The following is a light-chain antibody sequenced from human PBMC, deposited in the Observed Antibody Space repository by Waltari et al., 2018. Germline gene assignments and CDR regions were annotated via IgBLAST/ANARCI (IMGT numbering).Light chain of an antibody. CDR1: QGVSTW. J-gene: IGKJ4*01. CDR3: QQANSFPLT. V-gene: IGKV1-12*01. Sequence: DIQMTQSPSVLSASVGDRVTITCRASQGVSTWLAWYHQKPGRAPKLLLQVASSLEEGVPSRFSGSGSGTEFLLTISSLQADDFGTYYCQQANSFPLTFGGGTRVEIK. CDR2: VAS.